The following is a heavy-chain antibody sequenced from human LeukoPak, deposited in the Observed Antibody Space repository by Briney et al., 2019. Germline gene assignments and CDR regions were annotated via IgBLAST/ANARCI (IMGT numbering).Heavy chain of an antibody. CDR1: GYNFPNYW. V-gene: IGHV5-51*01. CDR2: IYPGDSDT. D-gene: IGHD1-1*01. CDR3: ARHGRDSYYFDY. J-gene: IGHJ4*02. Sequence: GESLKISCKASGYNFPNYWIGWVRQMPGQGLEWMGIIYPGDSDTRYSPSFQGQVTISADKSISTAYLQWSSLKASDTAMFYCARHGRDSYYFDYWGQGTLVTVSS.